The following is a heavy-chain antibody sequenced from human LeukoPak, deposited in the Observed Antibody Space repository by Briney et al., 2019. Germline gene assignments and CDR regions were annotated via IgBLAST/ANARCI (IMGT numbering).Heavy chain of an antibody. V-gene: IGHV4-59*08. D-gene: IGHD3-9*01. Sequence: SETLSLTCTVSGGSISSYYWSWIRQPPGKGLEWIGYIYYSGSTNYNPSLRSRVTMSLDTSKNQFSLKLYSVTAADTAVYYCARGGSTLHSAGGHDIEFYYCYYMDVWGKGTTVTISS. CDR1: GGSISSYY. CDR2: IYYSGST. J-gene: IGHJ6*03. CDR3: ARGGSTLHSAGGHDIEFYYCYYMDV.